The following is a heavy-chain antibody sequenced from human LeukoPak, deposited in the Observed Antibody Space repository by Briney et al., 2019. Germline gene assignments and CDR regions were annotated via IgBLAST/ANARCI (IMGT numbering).Heavy chain of an antibody. CDR2: INPHGSET. J-gene: IGHJ4*02. V-gene: IGHV3-7*01. CDR1: EFTFSDVW. CDR3: ARAECDI. Sequence: GGSLRLSCATSEFTFSDVWMTWVRQSPGTGLEWVATINPHGSETYYVDSMRGRFTISRDNAKNSLYLQMYSLTVEDTAVYYCARAECDIWGQGTLVSVSS. D-gene: IGHD2-21*02.